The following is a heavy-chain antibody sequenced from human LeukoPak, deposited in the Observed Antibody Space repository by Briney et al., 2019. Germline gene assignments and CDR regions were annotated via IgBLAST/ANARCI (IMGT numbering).Heavy chain of an antibody. J-gene: IGHJ4*02. D-gene: IGHD1-26*01. CDR2: INPNSGGT. CDR1: GYTFTGYY. Sequence: ASVKVSCKASGYTFTGYYMHWVRQAPGQGLEWMGWINPNSGGTNYAQKFQGRVTMTRDTSISTTYMELNSLRAEDTDVYYCAKGPRVKVGGPGNYWGQGTLVTVSS. CDR3: AKGPRVKVGGPGNY. V-gene: IGHV1-2*02.